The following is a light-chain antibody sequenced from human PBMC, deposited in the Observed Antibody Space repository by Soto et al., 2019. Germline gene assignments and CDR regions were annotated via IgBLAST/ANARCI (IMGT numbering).Light chain of an antibody. CDR3: QQYSSSPPTLT. J-gene: IGKJ4*01. CDR1: QSVSSTF. CDR2: DAS. V-gene: IGKV3-20*01. Sequence: EIVLTQSPGTLSLSPGERATLSCRASQSVSSTFLAWYQQKPGQAPRLLIYDASSRATGIPDMFSGSGSGTDFSLIISRLEPEDFAVYYCQQYSSSPPTLTFGGGTKVEIK.